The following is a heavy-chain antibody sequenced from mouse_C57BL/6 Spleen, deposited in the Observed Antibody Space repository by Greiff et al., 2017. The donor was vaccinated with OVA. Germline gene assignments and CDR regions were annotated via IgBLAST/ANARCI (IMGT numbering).Heavy chain of an antibody. Sequence: EVKVEESGGGLVKPGGSLKLSCAASGFTFSSYAMSWVRQTPEKRLEWVATISDGGSYTYYPDNVKGRFTISRDNAKNNLYLHMSHLTSEDTALYYGARYPGSYVPLYAMDYWGQGTSVTVSS. J-gene: IGHJ4*01. D-gene: IGHD1-1*02. V-gene: IGHV5-4*03. CDR1: GFTFSSYA. CDR3: ARYPGSYVPLYAMDY. CDR2: ISDGGSYT.